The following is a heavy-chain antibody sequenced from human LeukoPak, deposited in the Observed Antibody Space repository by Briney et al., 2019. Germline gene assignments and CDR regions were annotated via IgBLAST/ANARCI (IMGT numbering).Heavy chain of an antibody. V-gene: IGHV5-51*01. J-gene: IGHJ4*02. CDR1: GYSFTSYW. D-gene: IGHD2-15*01. CDR3: ARHYCSGGSCYSDIDY. Sequence: PGESLKISCKGSGYSFTSYWIGWVRQMPGKGLEWMGIIYPGDSDTRYSPSFQGRVTISADKSISTAYLQWSSLKASDTAMYYCARHYCSGGSCYSDIDYWGQGTLSPSPQ. CDR2: IYPGDSDT.